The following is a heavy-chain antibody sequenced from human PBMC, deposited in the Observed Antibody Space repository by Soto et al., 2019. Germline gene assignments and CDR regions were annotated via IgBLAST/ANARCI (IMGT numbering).Heavy chain of an antibody. Sequence: QLHLQESGPGLVKPSETLSLTCIVSGGSLSSSSYYWAWIRQPPGKGLEWIGTIYYKGNTYYNPSLERSVPSDVDTSKNGIHREVSSVTGTDAAVYYCGRDEWAYYVLGITWWGHGTRVTVSS. D-gene: IGHD3-16*01. J-gene: IGHJ4*01. CDR3: GRDEWAYYVLGITW. CDR1: GGSLSSSSYY. V-gene: IGHV4-39*01. CDR2: IYYKGNT.